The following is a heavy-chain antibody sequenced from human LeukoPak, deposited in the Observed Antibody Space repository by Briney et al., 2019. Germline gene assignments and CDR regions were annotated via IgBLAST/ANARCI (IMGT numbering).Heavy chain of an antibody. V-gene: IGHV4-34*01. CDR2: INHSGST. CDR1: GGSFSGYY. Sequence: SETLSLTCAVYGGSFSGYYWSWIRQPPGKGLEWIGEINHSGSTNYNPSLKSRVTISVDTSKNQFSLKLSSVTAADTAVYYCARGGGYYYGSGSYNYYYYYMDVWGKGTTVTVSS. D-gene: IGHD3-10*01. J-gene: IGHJ6*03. CDR3: ARGGGYYYGSGSYNYYYYYMDV.